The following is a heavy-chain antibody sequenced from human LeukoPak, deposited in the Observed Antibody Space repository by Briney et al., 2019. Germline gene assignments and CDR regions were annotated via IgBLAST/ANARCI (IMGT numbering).Heavy chain of an antibody. CDR1: GGSISSRSYY. CDR3: ARNRVVGAPNFDY. CDR2: IYYSGST. Sequence: SETLSLTCTVSGGSISSRSYYWGWIRQPPGKGLEWIGSIYYSGSTYYNPSLKSRVTISLDTSKNQFSLRLTSVTAADTAVYYCARNRVVGAPNFDYWGQGTLVTVFS. V-gene: IGHV4-39*07. D-gene: IGHD1-26*01. J-gene: IGHJ4*02.